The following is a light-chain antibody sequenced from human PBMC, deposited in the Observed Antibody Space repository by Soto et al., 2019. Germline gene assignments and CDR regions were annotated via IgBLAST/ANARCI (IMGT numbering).Light chain of an antibody. CDR1: QSISNF. CDR2: SAS. J-gene: IGKJ5*01. CDR3: QQSYSSPPIT. Sequence: DIPMTQSPSSLSAFVGDKITITCRASQSISNFLAWYQQRPGKAPKLLIYSASTLQGGVPSRFSGSGAGTDFTLTINSLQPEDSAMYYCQQSYSSPPITFGQGTRLEIK. V-gene: IGKV1-39*01.